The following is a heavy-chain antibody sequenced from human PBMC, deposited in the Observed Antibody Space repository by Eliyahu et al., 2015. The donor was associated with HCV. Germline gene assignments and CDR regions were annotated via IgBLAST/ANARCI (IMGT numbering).Heavy chain of an antibody. CDR1: GGSFXGYY. V-gene: IGHV4-34*01. D-gene: IGHD2-21*02. CDR3: ARGLAYCGGDCYSSYYYYGMDV. CDR2: INHSGST. J-gene: IGHJ6*02. Sequence: QVQLQQWGAGLLKPSETLSLTCAVYGGSFXGYYWSWIRQPPGKGLEWIGEINHSGSTNYNPSLKSRVTISVDTSKNQFSLKLSSVTAADTAVYYCARGLAYCGGDCYSSYYYYGMDVWGQGTTVTVSS.